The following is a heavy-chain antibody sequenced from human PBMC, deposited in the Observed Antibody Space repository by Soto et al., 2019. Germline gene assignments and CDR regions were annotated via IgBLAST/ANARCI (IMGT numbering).Heavy chain of an antibody. J-gene: IGHJ3*02. D-gene: IGHD1-26*01. CDR1: RFPFSSYD. CDR3: ARDAGSGRYGAFDI. Sequence: PGGSLRLSCAASRFPFSSYDMHWVRQATGKGLEWVSAIGTAGDPYYPGSVKGRFTISRENAKNSLYLQMNSLRAGDTAVYYCARDAGSGRYGAFDIWGQGTMVTVSS. V-gene: IGHV3-13*05. CDR2: IGTAGDP.